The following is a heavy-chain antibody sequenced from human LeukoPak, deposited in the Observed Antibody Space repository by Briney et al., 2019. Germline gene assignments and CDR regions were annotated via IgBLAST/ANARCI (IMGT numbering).Heavy chain of an antibody. Sequence: QPGGSLRLSYVVSGFTFSNYWMSWVRQAPGKGLEWVANINLDGRQRFYVDSVKGRFTISRASTENSLYLQMNSLRVEDTAVYYCARDTDDFQGLDIWGQGTVVTVSS. J-gene: IGHJ3*02. CDR3: ARDTDDFQGLDI. CDR2: INLDGRQR. D-gene: IGHD3/OR15-3a*01. V-gene: IGHV3-7*01. CDR1: GFTFSNYW.